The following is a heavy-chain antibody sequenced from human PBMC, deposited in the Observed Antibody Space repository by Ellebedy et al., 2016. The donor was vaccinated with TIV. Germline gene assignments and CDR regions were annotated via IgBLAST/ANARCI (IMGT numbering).Heavy chain of an antibody. Sequence: GGSLRLSCAASGFTLHSYGMHWVRQAPGKGLEWVTFIRYDGSDKYYADSVKGRFTVSRDNSKNTLTLQMNSLRLEDTAVYYCAKVLFAFGEFESPFDPWGQGTLVIVSS. CDR3: AKVLFAFGEFESPFDP. V-gene: IGHV3-30*02. D-gene: IGHD3-10*01. CDR1: GFTLHSYG. J-gene: IGHJ5*02. CDR2: IRYDGSDK.